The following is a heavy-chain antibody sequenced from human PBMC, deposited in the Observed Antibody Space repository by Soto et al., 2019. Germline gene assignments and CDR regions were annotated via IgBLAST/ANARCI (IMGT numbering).Heavy chain of an antibody. J-gene: IGHJ3*02. CDR2: MNPNDGNI. D-gene: IGHD2-15*01. CDR1: GYPFTSYD. Sequence: GASVKVSCKASGYPFTSYDINWVRQATGQGLEWMGWMNPNDGNIGYAQKFQGRVTMTRNTSISTAYMELSSLRSEDTAVYYCSRGGYCSGGSCYGALGAFDNWGQGTMVTVSS. V-gene: IGHV1-8*01. CDR3: SRGGYCSGGSCYGALGAFDN.